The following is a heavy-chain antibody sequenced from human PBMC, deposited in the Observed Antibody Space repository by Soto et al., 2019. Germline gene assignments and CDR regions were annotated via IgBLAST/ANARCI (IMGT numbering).Heavy chain of an antibody. CDR3: ARAVAVPADFAY. J-gene: IGHJ4*02. V-gene: IGHV4-30-2*01. CDR1: GGSISSGGYS. CDR2: IYHSGST. Sequence: SETLSLTCAVSGGSISSGGYSWSWIRQPPGKGLEWIGYIYHSGSTYYNPSLKSRVTISVDRSKNQFSLKLSSVTAADTAVYYCARAVAVPADFAYRGQGTLVTVSS. D-gene: IGHD6-19*01.